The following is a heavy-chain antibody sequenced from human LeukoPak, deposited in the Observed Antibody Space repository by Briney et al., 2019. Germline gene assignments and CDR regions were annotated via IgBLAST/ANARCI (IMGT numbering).Heavy chain of an antibody. V-gene: IGHV4-31*11. CDR3: ARGQYVAIPLYFDY. CDR1: GGSISSGGYY. J-gene: IGHJ4*02. CDR2: IYYSGST. Sequence: SETLSPTCAVSGGSISSGGYYWSWIRQHPGKGLEWIGYIYYSGSTYYNPSLRSRVTISVDTSKNQFSLKLSSVTAADTAVYYCARGQYVAIPLYFDYWGQGTLVTVSS. D-gene: IGHD2-2*02.